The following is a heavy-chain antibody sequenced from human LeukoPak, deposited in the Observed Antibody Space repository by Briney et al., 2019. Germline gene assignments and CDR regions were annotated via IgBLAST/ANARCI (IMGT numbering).Heavy chain of an antibody. Sequence: PPETLSLTCAVYGGSFSGYYWSWIRQPPGKGLEWIGEINHSGSTNYNPSLKSRVTISVDTSKNQFSLKLSSVTAADTAVYYCARTAGRVYAIKSRWFDPWGQGTLVTVSS. CDR2: INHSGST. J-gene: IGHJ5*02. CDR3: ARTAGRVYAIKSRWFDP. CDR1: GGSFSGYY. D-gene: IGHD2-8*01. V-gene: IGHV4-34*01.